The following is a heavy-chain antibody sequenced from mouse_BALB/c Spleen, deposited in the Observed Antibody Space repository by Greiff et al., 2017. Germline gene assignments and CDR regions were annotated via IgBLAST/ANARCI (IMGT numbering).Heavy chain of an antibody. D-gene: IGHD3-3*01. CDR2: ISSGGSYT. CDR3: TRGDGAY. V-gene: IGHV5-6-4*01. J-gene: IGHJ3*01. CDR1: GFTFSSYT. Sequence: DVNLVESGGGLVKPGGSLKLSCAASGFTFSSYTMSWVRQTPEKRLEWVATISSGGSYTYYPDSVKGRFTISRDNAKNTLYLQMSSLKSEDTAMYYCTRGDGAYWGQGTLVTVSA.